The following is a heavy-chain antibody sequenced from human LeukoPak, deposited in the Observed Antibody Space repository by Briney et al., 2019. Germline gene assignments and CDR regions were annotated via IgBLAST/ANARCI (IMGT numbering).Heavy chain of an antibody. J-gene: IGHJ4*02. Sequence: SETLSLTCTVSGGSINNNNYYWSWIRQHPGQGLEWIGYIHYSGRTFYNPSLKSRVTMSVDTSKNQFSLRLISVAAADTAVYYCARMCSGTSYYFDFWGQGTLVTVSS. CDR3: ARMCSGTSYYFDF. D-gene: IGHD1-26*01. CDR1: GGSINNNNYY. CDR2: IHYSGRT. V-gene: IGHV4-31*03.